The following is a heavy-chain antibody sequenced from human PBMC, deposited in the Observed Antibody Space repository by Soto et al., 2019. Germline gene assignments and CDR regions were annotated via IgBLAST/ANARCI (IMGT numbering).Heavy chain of an antibody. Sequence: QVQLVQSGAEVKKPGASVKVSCKVSGYTFTSYGISWVRQAPGQGLEWMGWISGYNGDTNYAQKFQGRVTLTTDPSTNTAFMELRSLRSDDTAVYYCARAPQTVAGAGIWYWGQGTLVTVSS. J-gene: IGHJ4*02. CDR1: GYTFTSYG. V-gene: IGHV1-18*04. CDR2: ISGYNGDT. D-gene: IGHD6-13*01. CDR3: ARAPQTVAGAGIWY.